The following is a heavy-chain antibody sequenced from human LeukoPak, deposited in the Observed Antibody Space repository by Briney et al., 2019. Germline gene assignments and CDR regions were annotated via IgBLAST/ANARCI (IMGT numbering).Heavy chain of an antibody. CDR2: IKQDGSEK. J-gene: IGHJ4*02. V-gene: IGHV3-7*01. Sequence: QAPGKGLEWVANIKQDGSEKYYVDSVKGRFTISRDNGKNSLYLQMNSLRAEDTAVYYCARIPPHYDSSGYYYPENYYFDYWGQGTLVTVSS. D-gene: IGHD3-22*01. CDR3: ARIPPHYDSSGYYYPENYYFDY.